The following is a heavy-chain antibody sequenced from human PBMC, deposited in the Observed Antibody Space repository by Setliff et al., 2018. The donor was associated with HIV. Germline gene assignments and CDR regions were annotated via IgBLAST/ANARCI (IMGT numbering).Heavy chain of an antibody. CDR3: AKAKTTFGAVITSGWFDP. CDR2: IKQDGSEK. CDR1: GFAFSGHQ. Sequence: GGSLRLSCAASGFAFSGHQMSWVRQAPGKGLEWVAKIKQDGSEKYYVDSVKGRFTISRDNSRNALFLQMNNLRPEDTAIFYCAKAKTTFGAVITSGWFDPWGQGTLVTVS. D-gene: IGHD3-3*01. J-gene: IGHJ5*02. V-gene: IGHV3-7*03.